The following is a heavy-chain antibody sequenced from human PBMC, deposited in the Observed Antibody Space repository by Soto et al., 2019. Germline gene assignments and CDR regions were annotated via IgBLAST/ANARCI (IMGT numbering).Heavy chain of an antibody. CDR1: GFTFTSSA. Sequence: SVKVSCKASGFTFTSSAVQWVRQARGQRLEWIGWIVVGSGNTNYAQKFQERVTITRDMSTSTAYMELSSLRSEDTAVYYCAAGFGYSFEMGYWGQGTLVTVSS. CDR2: IVVGSGNT. J-gene: IGHJ4*02. V-gene: IGHV1-58*01. CDR3: AAGFGYSFEMGY. D-gene: IGHD5-18*01.